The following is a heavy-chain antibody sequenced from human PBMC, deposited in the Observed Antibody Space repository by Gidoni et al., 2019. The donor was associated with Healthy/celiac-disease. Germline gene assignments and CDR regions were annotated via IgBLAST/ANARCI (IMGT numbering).Heavy chain of an antibody. V-gene: IGHV1-69*01. D-gene: IGHD4-17*01. Sequence: QVQLVQSGAEVEKPECSEKVSCNASGGTFSSYAISWVRQAPGQGLEWMGGIIPTLGTANYAQKCQGRVTITADESTSTAYMELRSLRAEDTDVYYCARDDYGDYVKAYDYGIDVWGQGTMVTVSS. CDR1: GGTFSSYA. J-gene: IGHJ6*02. CDR3: ARDDYGDYVKAYDYGIDV. CDR2: IIPTLGTA.